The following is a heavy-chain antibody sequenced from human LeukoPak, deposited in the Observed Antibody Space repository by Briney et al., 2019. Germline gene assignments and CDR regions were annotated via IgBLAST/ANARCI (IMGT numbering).Heavy chain of an antibody. J-gene: IGHJ4*02. D-gene: IGHD3-9*01. CDR3: ARDPYDILTGYYNYYFDY. CDR2: IYSGGST. CDR1: GFTVSSNY. V-gene: IGHV3-53*01. Sequence: PGGSLRLSCAASGFTVSSNYMSWVRQAPGKGLEWVSVIYSGGSTYYADSVKGRFTISRDNAKNSLYLQMNSLRAEDTAVYYCARDPYDILTGYYNYYFDYWGQGTLVTVSS.